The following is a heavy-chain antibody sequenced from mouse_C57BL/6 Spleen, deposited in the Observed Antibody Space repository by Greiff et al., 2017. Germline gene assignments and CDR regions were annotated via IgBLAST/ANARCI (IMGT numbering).Heavy chain of an antibody. J-gene: IGHJ3*01. CDR2: IYPGDGDT. CDR1: GYAFSSSW. CDR3: ALDSSGYGGFAY. V-gene: IGHV1-82*01. D-gene: IGHD3-2*02. Sequence: QVQLQQSGPELVKPGASVKISCKASGYAFSSSWMNWVKQRPGKGLEWIGRIYPGDGDTNYNGKFKGKATLTADKSSSTAYMQLSSLTSEDSAVYFCALDSSGYGGFAYWGQGTLVTVSA.